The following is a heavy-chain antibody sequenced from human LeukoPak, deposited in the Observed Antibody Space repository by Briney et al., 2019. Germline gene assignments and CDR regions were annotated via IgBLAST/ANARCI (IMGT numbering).Heavy chain of an antibody. Sequence: SVKVSCKASGGTFSSYAISWVRQAPGQGLEWMGGIIPIFGTANYAQKFQGGVTITADESTSTAYMELSSLRSEDTAVYYCARDSGYSSGWYKSGNFDYWGQGTLVTVSS. CDR2: IIPIFGTA. D-gene: IGHD6-19*01. CDR3: ARDSGYSSGWYKSGNFDY. CDR1: GGTFSSYA. V-gene: IGHV1-69*01. J-gene: IGHJ4*02.